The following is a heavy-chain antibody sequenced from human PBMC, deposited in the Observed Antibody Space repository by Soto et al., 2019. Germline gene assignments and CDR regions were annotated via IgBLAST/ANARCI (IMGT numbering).Heavy chain of an antibody. CDR2: ISYDGSNK. J-gene: IGHJ4*02. D-gene: IGHD6-13*01. CDR1: GFTFSSYG. CDR3: ANLGIAAAGTDY. Sequence: QVQLVESGGGVVQPGRSLRLSCAASGFTFSSYGMHWVRQAPGKGLEWVAVISYDGSNKYYADSVKGRFTISRDNSKNTLYLQMNSLIAEDTAVYYCANLGIAAAGTDYWGQGTLVSVSS. V-gene: IGHV3-30*18.